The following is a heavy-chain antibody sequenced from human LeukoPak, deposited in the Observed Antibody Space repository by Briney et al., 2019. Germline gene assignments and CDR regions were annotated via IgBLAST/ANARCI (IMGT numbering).Heavy chain of an antibody. CDR3: AKRSSYYYGSGSYLAFDI. CDR2: ISGSGGST. D-gene: IGHD3-10*01. V-gene: IGHV3-23*01. J-gene: IGHJ3*02. Sequence: PGGSLRLSCAASGFTFSSYAMSWVRQAPGKGLEWVSAISGSGGSTYYADSVKGRFTISRDNSKNTLYLQMNSLRAEDTAVYYCAKRSSYYYGSGSYLAFDIWGQGTMVTVSS. CDR1: GFTFSSYA.